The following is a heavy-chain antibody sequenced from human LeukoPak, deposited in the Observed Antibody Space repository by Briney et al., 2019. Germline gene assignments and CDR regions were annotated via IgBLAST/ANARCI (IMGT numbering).Heavy chain of an antibody. Sequence: SCPTLAKPTQTLTLTCTFSGSSLSTSAVAVGWIRHPPVKALECLAVIFWDDDKRYRPSPKSRLTITKDTSKNQVVLTMTNMDPVDTGTYYCAHNRAALGLFDYWGQAALDTVSS. CDR3: AHNRAALGLFDY. V-gene: IGHV2-5*02. J-gene: IGHJ4*02. CDR1: GSSLSTSAVA. D-gene: IGHD5-18*01. CDR2: IFWDDDK.